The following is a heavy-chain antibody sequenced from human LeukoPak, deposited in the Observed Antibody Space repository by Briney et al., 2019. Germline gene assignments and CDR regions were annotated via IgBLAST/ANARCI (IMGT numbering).Heavy chain of an antibody. CDR1: GFTFSSYT. D-gene: IGHD1-26*01. CDR2: ISGGSTTI. Sequence: PGGSLRLSCAASGFTFSSYTMNWVRQAPGKGLEWVSYISGGSTTIYYADSVRGRFTIFRDNAKNSLCLQMNSLRDEDTAVYYCARGGLGDFQHWGQGTLVTVSS. CDR3: ARGGLGDFQH. J-gene: IGHJ1*01. V-gene: IGHV3-48*02.